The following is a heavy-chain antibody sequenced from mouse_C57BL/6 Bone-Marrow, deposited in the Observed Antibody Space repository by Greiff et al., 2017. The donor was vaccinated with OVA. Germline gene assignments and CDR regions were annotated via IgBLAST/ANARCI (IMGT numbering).Heavy chain of an antibody. CDR3: ARHGGDYYGSDAMDY. J-gene: IGHJ4*01. CDR1: EYEFPSHD. V-gene: IGHV5-2*01. CDR2: INSDGGST. D-gene: IGHD1-1*01. Sequence: EVHLVESGGGLVQPGESLKLSCESNEYEFPSHDMSWVRKTPEKRLELVAAINSDGGSTYYPDTMERRFIISRDNTKKTLYLQMSSLRSEDTALYYCARHGGDYYGSDAMDYWGQGTSVTVSS.